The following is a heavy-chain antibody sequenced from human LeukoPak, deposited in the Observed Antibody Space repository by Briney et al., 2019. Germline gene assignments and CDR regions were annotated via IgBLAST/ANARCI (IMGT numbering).Heavy chain of an antibody. CDR2: ISSSSSYI. CDR3: ARDPTYDSSGYGAY. V-gene: IGHV3-21*01. Sequence: GGSLRLSCAASGFTFSSYSMKWARQAPGKGLEWVSSISSSSSYIYYEDSVKGRFTISRDNAKNSLYLQMNSLRAEDTAVYYCARDPTYDSSGYGAYWGQGTLVTVSS. J-gene: IGHJ4*02. CDR1: GFTFSSYS. D-gene: IGHD3-22*01.